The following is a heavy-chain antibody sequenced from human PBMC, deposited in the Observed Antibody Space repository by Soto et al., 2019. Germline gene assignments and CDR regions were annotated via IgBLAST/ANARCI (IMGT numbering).Heavy chain of an antibody. J-gene: IGHJ4*02. CDR3: ASSYGSGYRAFDY. CDR2: INPILSMS. D-gene: IGHD3-10*01. CDR1: GDTFTFYS. V-gene: IGHV1-69*02. Sequence: QVQLVQSGAEVKRPGSSVKVSCKASGDTFTFYSINWVRQAPGLGLEWMGRINPILSMSNYAQMFQGRVTMTADKSPSTAYMELSSLRSEDTAIYYCASSYGSGYRAFDYWGKGALVTVSS.